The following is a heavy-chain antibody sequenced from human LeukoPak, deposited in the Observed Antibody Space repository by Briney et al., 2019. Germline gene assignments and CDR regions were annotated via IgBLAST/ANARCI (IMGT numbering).Heavy chain of an antibody. CDR1: GFTFINAW. D-gene: IGHD5-24*01. CDR3: AKDDRWLQYND. Sequence: SGGSLRLSCAASGFTFINAWMAWVRQAPGKGLEWVGRIKAKAHGGTIEYAAPVKGRFTISRDDSKNTLYLQINSLRAEDTAVYYCAKDDRWLQYNDWGQGTLVTVSS. CDR2: IKAKAHGGTI. V-gene: IGHV3-15*01. J-gene: IGHJ4*02.